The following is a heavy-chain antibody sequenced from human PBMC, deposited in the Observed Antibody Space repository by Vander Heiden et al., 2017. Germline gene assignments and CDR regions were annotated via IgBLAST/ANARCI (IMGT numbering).Heavy chain of an antibody. D-gene: IGHD1-1*01. Sequence: QVQLVESGGHLVKPGSSLRPSCAAAGFTFSDYYMGWIRQAPGKGLEWVSSISNNGINIYNADPVKGRFTSSRDNGKNTLFLEMFNLRAEDTAVYYCARVGGRMERHYYYYGMDVWGQGTTVTVSS. CDR2: ISNNGINI. CDR1: GFTFSDYY. CDR3: ARVGGRMERHYYYYGMDV. J-gene: IGHJ6*02. V-gene: IGHV3-11*01.